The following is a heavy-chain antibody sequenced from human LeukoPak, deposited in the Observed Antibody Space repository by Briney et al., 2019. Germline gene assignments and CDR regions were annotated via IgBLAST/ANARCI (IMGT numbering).Heavy chain of an antibody. J-gene: IGHJ4*02. CDR1: GGSISSYH. CDR2: IHYSGST. Sequence: PSETLSLTCTVSGGSISSYHWNWIRQPPGKGLEWIGYIHYSGSTNYNPSLKSRVTISVDMSKSQFSLKLSSVTAADTAVYFCARGGALGGYYSSPIQTEIDYWGQGTLVTVSS. D-gene: IGHD3-10*01. V-gene: IGHV4-59*01. CDR3: ARGGALGGYYSSPIQTEIDY.